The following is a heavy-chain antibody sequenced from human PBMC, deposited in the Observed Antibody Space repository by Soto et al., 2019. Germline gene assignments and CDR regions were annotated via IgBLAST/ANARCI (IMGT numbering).Heavy chain of an antibody. CDR1: GGTFSSYA. D-gene: IGHD6-13*01. CDR3: AKKGEGSSSCSFDY. V-gene: IGHV1-69*12. J-gene: IGHJ4*02. Sequence: QVQLLQSGAEVKKPGSSVKVSCKASGGTFSSYAISWVRQAPGQGLEWMGGIIPIFGTASYAQKIQGSVTITADESTSTAYTQLSSLSSEDTAVYYLAKKGEGSSSCSFDYWGQGTLVTVSS. CDR2: IIPIFGTA.